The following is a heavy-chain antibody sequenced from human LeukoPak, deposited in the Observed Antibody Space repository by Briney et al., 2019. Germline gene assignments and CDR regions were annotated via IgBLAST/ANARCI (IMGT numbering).Heavy chain of an antibody. CDR3: AREAVVRGIPRSWFDP. CDR1: GYTFTSYG. J-gene: IGHJ5*02. D-gene: IGHD3-10*01. V-gene: IGHV1-18*01. Sequence: ASVKVSCKASGYTFTSYGISWVRQAPGQGLEWMGWISAYNGNTNYAQKLQGRVTMTTDTSTSTAYMEPRSLRSDDTAVYYCAREAVVRGIPRSWFDPWGQGTLVTVSS. CDR2: ISAYNGNT.